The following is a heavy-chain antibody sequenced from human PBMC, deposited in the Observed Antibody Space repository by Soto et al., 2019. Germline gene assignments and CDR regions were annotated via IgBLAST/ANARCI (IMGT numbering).Heavy chain of an antibody. Sequence: PGGSLRLSCAASGFTFSYYYMSWIRQAPGKGLGWVSYISSSGSTIYYADSVKGRFTISRDNAKNSLYLQMNSLRAEDTAVYYCARDRITMVRGVIRPYGMDVWGQGTTVTVSS. CDR3: ARDRITMVRGVIRPYGMDV. D-gene: IGHD3-10*01. J-gene: IGHJ6*02. CDR2: ISSSGSTI. CDR1: GFTFSYYY. V-gene: IGHV3-11*01.